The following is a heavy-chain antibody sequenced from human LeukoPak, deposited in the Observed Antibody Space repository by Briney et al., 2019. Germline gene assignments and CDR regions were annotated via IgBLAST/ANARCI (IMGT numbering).Heavy chain of an antibody. V-gene: IGHV4-59*01. J-gene: IGHJ5*02. Sequence: SETLSLTCTVSGGAISGYYWSWIRQPPGKGLEWIGYIHYSGSTNYSPSLKSRIIISLDTSMDQFSLNLNSVTAADTAVYYCARVSARWLGFSDLWGQGTLVTVSS. D-gene: IGHD6-19*01. CDR3: ARVSARWLGFSDL. CDR1: GGAISGYY. CDR2: IHYSGST.